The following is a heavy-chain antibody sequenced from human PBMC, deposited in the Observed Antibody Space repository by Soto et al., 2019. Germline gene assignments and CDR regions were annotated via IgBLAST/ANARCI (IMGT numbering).Heavy chain of an antibody. V-gene: IGHV3-53*01. CDR1: GFTVSSNY. CDR2: IYSGGST. D-gene: IGHD6-19*01. Sequence: PGGSLRLSCAASGFTVSSNYMSWVRQAPGKGLEWVSVIYSGGSTYYADSVKGRFTISRDNSKNTLYLQMNSLRAEDTAVYYCASNVAGGPYYYYYYGMGVWGQGTTVTVSS. J-gene: IGHJ6*02. CDR3: ASNVAGGPYYYYYYGMGV.